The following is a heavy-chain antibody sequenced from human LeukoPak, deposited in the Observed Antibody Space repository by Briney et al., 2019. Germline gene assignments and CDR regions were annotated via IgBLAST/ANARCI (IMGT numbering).Heavy chain of an antibody. J-gene: IGHJ4*02. CDR3: AAADPSTSWSPDY. CDR1: GGTFSSYA. Sequence: ASVKVSCKASGGTFSSYAISWVRQAPGQGLEWMGGIILIFGTANYAQKFQGRVTITADKSTSTAYMELSSLRSEDTAVYYCAAADPSTSWSPDYWGQGTLVTASS. V-gene: IGHV1-69*06. D-gene: IGHD6-13*01. CDR2: IILIFGTA.